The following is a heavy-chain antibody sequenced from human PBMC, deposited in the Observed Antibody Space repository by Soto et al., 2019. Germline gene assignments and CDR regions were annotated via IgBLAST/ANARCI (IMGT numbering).Heavy chain of an antibody. V-gene: IGHV5-51*01. CDR3: ARPQVLGSRYTGADV. CDR2: IYPRDSDT. CDR1: GYNFDTFW. J-gene: IGHJ6*02. Sequence: PGESLKIXCKASGYNFDTFWIDWVRQMPGKGLEWRGIIYPRDSDTTYSPSFQGQVTISVDKSTSTAYLQWSSLKASDTGIYYCARPQVLGSRYTGADVWGQGTTVTV. D-gene: IGHD3-10*01.